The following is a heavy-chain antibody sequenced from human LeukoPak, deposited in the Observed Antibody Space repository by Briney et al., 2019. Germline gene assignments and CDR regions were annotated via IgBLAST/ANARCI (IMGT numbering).Heavy chain of an antibody. J-gene: IGHJ4*02. CDR3: ASIYCSGGSCYLDY. D-gene: IGHD2-15*01. V-gene: IGHV3-23*01. Sequence: PGGSLRLSCAASGFTFSSYAMSWVRQAPGKGLEWVSAISGSGGSTYYADSVKGRFTISRDTAKNSLYLQMNSLRAEDTAVYYCASIYCSGGSCYLDYWGQGTLVAVSS. CDR1: GFTFSSYA. CDR2: ISGSGGST.